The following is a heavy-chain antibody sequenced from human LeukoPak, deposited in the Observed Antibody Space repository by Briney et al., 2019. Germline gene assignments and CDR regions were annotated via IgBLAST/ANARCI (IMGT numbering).Heavy chain of an antibody. Sequence: SETLSLTCTVSGRSLSSYYWSWIRQPPGKGLEWMGYIYYSGSTNYNPSLKSRVTITVDTSQHQCSLKLSSVTAADTAVYYCARDVIAAAGSHYYYMDVWGKGTTVTVSS. D-gene: IGHD6-13*01. CDR1: GRSLSSYY. CDR3: ARDVIAAAGSHYYYMDV. V-gene: IGHV4-59*01. CDR2: IYYSGST. J-gene: IGHJ6*03.